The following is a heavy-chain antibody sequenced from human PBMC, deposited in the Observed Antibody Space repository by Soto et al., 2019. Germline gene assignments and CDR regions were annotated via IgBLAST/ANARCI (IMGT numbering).Heavy chain of an antibody. Sequence: PGGSLRLSCAASGFTFSSYGMHWVRQAPGKGLEWVAVISYDGSNKYYADSVKGRFTISRDNSKNTLYLQMNSLRAEDTAVYYCAKDRSITMWPDYWGQGTLVTVSS. V-gene: IGHV3-30*18. CDR3: AKDRSITMWPDY. D-gene: IGHD3-10*02. CDR2: ISYDGSNK. J-gene: IGHJ4*02. CDR1: GFTFSSYG.